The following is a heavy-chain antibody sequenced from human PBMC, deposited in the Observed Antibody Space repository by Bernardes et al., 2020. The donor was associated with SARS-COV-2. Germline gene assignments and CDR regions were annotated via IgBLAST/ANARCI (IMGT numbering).Heavy chain of an antibody. V-gene: IGHV4-59*12. J-gene: IGHJ4*02. CDR1: GGPISSYY. Sequence: SETLSLTCTVSGGPISSYYWSWIRQPPGKGLEWIGYIYYSGSTNYNPSLKSRVTISVDTSKNQFSLKLTSLTAADTAGYYCARDGRISVPGTDYFDFWGQGILVTVSS. D-gene: IGHD6-19*01. CDR3: ARDGRISVPGTDYFDF. CDR2: IYYSGST.